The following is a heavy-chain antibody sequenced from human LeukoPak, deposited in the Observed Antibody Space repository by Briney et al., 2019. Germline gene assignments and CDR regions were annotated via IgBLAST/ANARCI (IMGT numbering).Heavy chain of an antibody. CDR2: ITSSSTI. CDR1: GFTFSNYN. J-gene: IGHJ4*02. V-gene: IGHV3-48*02. CDR3: ARRFDS. Sequence: GGSLRLSCAAPGFTFSNYNMNWVRQAPGKGLEWVSHITSSSTIYYADSVKGRFTISRDNAKNSLYLQMNSLRDEDTAVYYCARRFDSWGQGTLVTVSS.